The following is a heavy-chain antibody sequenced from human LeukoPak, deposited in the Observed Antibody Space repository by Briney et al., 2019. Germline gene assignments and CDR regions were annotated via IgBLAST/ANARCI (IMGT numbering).Heavy chain of an antibody. D-gene: IGHD1-20*01. V-gene: IGHV4-30-2*01. Sequence: PSETLSLTCTVSGGSISSGGYYWSWIRQPPGKGLEWIGYIYHSGSTYYNPSLKSRVTISVDRSKNQFSLKLSSVTAADTAVYYCAGGKITGTDYWGQGTLVTVSS. J-gene: IGHJ4*02. CDR2: IYHSGST. CDR1: GGSISSGGYY. CDR3: AGGKITGTDY.